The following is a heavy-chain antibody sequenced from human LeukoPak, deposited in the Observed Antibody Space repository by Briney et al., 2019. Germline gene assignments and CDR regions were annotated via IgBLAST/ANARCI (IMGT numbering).Heavy chain of an antibody. CDR2: IYYTGSA. CDR1: GGSISGGDYF. D-gene: IGHD5-18*01. CDR3: ASRGYSYGSPFDP. V-gene: IGHV4-30-4*01. Sequence: PSETLSLTCTVSGGSISGGDYFWSWIRQPPGKGLEWIGYIYYTGSAYSNPSLKSRVTISVDTSKNQFSLKLSSVTAADTAVYYCASRGYSYGSPFDPWGQGTLVTVSS. J-gene: IGHJ5*02.